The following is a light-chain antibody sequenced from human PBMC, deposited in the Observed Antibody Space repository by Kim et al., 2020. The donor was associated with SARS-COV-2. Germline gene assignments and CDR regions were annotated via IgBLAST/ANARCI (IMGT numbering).Light chain of an antibody. CDR1: TGAVTSGQF. CDR2: DAN. Sequence: PGGTVTLTCGARTGAVTSGQFPYWFQQKPGQAPRTLIYDANNKHSWTPARFSGSLLGGKAALTLSGAQPEDEADYYCLLYYSGPRVFGGGTQLTVL. J-gene: IGLJ2*01. V-gene: IGLV7-46*01. CDR3: LLYYSGPRV.